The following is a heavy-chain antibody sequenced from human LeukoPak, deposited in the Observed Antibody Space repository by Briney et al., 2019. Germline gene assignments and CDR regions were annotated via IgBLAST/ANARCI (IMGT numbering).Heavy chain of an antibody. Sequence: PSETLSLTCTVSGGSISSYYWSWIRQPPGKGLEWIGYIYYSGSTNYNPSLKSRVTISEDTSKNQFSLKLSSVTAADTAVYYCARGKRSYQLLSYYYYYMDVWGKGTTVTISS. CDR3: ARGKRSYQLLSYYYYYMDV. CDR2: IYYSGST. CDR1: GGSISSYY. D-gene: IGHD2-2*01. J-gene: IGHJ6*03. V-gene: IGHV4-59*01.